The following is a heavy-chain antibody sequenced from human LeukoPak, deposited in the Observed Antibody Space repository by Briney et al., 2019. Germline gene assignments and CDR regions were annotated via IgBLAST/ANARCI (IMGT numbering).Heavy chain of an antibody. V-gene: IGHV1-46*01. J-gene: IGHJ4*02. D-gene: IGHD3-22*01. Sequence: GASVKVSCKASGYTFTSYYLHWVRQAPGQGLEWMGIINPNGGSTSNAQKFQGRVTMTRDTSTSTVYIELSRLRSEDTAVYYCARVRYYDNGGYSHFDYWGQGTLVTVSS. CDR2: INPNGGST. CDR3: ARVRYYDNGGYSHFDY. CDR1: GYTFTSYY.